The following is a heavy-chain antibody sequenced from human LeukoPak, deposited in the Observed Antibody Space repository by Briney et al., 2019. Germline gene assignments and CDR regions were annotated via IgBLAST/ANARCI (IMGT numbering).Heavy chain of an antibody. V-gene: IGHV5-51*01. CDR1: GYSFTNYW. CDR2: VYPGDSDT. J-gene: IGHJ4*02. CDR3: ARIWGSSTSYYFDY. D-gene: IGHD2-2*01. Sequence: GESLKISCKGSGYSFTNYWIGWVRQMPGKGLDWMGIVYPGDSDTRYSPSFQGQVTISADKTISTAYLQWSSLRASDTAMYYCARIWGSSTSYYFDYWGQGTLVTVSS.